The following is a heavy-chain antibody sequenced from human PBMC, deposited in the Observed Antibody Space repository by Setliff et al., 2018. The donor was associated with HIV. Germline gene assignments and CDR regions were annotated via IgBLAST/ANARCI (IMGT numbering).Heavy chain of an antibody. V-gene: IGHV4-39*07. D-gene: IGHD6-13*01. CDR3: ARVPTSSRYMTTQRTKEYFQQ. J-gene: IGHJ1*01. CDR2: IYYSGNT. Sequence: NPSETLSLTCTVSGGSIKSSSYYWGWIRQPPGKGLEWIGSIYYSGNTYYNPSLKSRVTISVDTSRNQFSLRLSSVTAADTAIYYCARVPTSSRYMTTQRTKEYFQQWGQGTLVTVSS. CDR1: GGSIKSSSYY.